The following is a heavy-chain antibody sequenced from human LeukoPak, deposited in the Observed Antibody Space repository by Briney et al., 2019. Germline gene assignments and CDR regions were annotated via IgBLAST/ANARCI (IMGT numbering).Heavy chain of an antibody. J-gene: IGHJ6*04. D-gene: IGHD3-9*01. CDR2: IIPIFGTA. Sequence: SVKVSCKASGGTFSSYAISWVRQAPGQGLEWMGGIIPIFGTANYAQKFQGRVTITADESTSTAYVELSSLRSEDTAVYYCARAHYDILTGASYYYYGMDVWGKGTTVTVSS. CDR1: GGTFSSYA. CDR3: ARAHYDILTGASYYYYGMDV. V-gene: IGHV1-69*01.